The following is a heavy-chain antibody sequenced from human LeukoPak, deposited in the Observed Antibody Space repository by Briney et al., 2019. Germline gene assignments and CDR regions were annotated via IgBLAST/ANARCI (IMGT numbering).Heavy chain of an antibody. CDR1: GGSISSGGYY. J-gene: IGHJ3*02. D-gene: IGHD6-13*01. CDR2: IYHSGST. V-gene: IGHV4-30-2*01. Sequence: SQTLSLTCTVSGGSISSGGYYWSWIRQPPGKGLEWIGYIYHSGSTYYNPSLKSRVTISVDRSKNQFSLKLSSVTAADTAVYYCARDAAAAGFTAFDIWGQGTMVTVSS. CDR3: ARDAAAAGFTAFDI.